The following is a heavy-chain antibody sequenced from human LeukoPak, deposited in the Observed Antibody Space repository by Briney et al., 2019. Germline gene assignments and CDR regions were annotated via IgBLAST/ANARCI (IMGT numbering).Heavy chain of an antibody. CDR1: GGSISSGGYY. D-gene: IGHD1-1*01. J-gene: IGHJ3*02. Sequence: PSETLSLTCTVSGGSISSGGYYWSWIRQHPGKGLEWIGYIYYSGSTYYNPSLKSRVTISVDTSKNQFSLKLSSVTAADTAVYYCARGGERGDAFDIWGQGTMVAVSS. CDR2: IYYSGST. V-gene: IGHV4-31*03. CDR3: ARGGERGDAFDI.